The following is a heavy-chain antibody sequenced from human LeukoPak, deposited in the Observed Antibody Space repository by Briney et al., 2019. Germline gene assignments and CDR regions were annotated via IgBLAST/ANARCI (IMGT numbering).Heavy chain of an antibody. CDR2: IYYSGST. CDR3: ARSEEYSSSSGLSH. D-gene: IGHD6-6*01. CDR1: GGSISSYY. J-gene: IGHJ4*02. V-gene: IGHV4-59*12. Sequence: PSETLSLTRTVSGGSISSYYWSWIRQPPGKGLEWIGYIYYSGSTNYNPSLKSRVTISVDTSKNQFSLKVSSVTAADTAVYYCARSEEYSSSSGLSHWGQGTLVTVSS.